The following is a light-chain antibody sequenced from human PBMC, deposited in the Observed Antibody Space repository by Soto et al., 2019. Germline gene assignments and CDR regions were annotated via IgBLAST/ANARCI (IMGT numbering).Light chain of an antibody. Sequence: QLMLTQSPSASASLGASVNLTCILDSAHSTYAITWHQLHSEKGPRFLLQLTGDGSHIRGDGIPDRFSGSSSGAERYLTISSLQSDDEADYYCQTWGTGTWVFGGGTKLTVL. J-gene: IGLJ3*02. CDR2: LTGDGSH. CDR3: QTWGTGTWV. V-gene: IGLV4-69*01. CDR1: SAHSTYA.